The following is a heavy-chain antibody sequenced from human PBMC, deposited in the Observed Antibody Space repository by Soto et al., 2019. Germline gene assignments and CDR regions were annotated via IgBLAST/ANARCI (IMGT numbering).Heavy chain of an antibody. D-gene: IGHD2-2*01. CDR1: GFTLNNAW. Sequence: SVGSLRLSCAVSGFTLNNAWMSWVRQVPGRGLEWVARIRSKTDGGTTDYAAPVEGRFTISRDDSKNTLYLQMNSLKSEDTAVYFCAALRKYLAGFDPWGQGTLVTVSS. V-gene: IGHV3-15*01. CDR3: AALRKYLAGFDP. J-gene: IGHJ5*02. CDR2: IRSKTDGGTT.